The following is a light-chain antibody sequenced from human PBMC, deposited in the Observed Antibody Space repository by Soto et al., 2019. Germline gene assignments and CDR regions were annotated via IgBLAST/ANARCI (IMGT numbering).Light chain of an antibody. J-gene: IGLJ1*01. CDR1: SIDVGGYNY. V-gene: IGLV2-14*01. CDR2: EVG. CDR3: SSYTARGTRV. Sequence: QSALTQFASVSGSPGQSITISCTGTSIDVGGYNYVSWYQQHPDRAPKLLIYEVGNRPSGVSTRFSGSKSGNTASLTISGLQADDEADYYCSSYTARGTRVFGTGTKVTVL.